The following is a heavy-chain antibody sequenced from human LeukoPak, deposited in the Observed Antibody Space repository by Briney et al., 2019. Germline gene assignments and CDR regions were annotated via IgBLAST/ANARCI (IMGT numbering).Heavy chain of an antibody. Sequence: GGSLRLSCAASGFTFSSYSMSWVRQAPGKGLEWVSSITRSNYIYYADSVKGRFTISRDNAKNSLYLQMNSLRAEDTAVYYCARLPELPGFGDYWGQGTLVTVSS. CDR2: ITRSNYI. V-gene: IGHV3-21*06. CDR1: GFTFSSYS. D-gene: IGHD3-10*01. CDR3: ARLPELPGFGDY. J-gene: IGHJ4*02.